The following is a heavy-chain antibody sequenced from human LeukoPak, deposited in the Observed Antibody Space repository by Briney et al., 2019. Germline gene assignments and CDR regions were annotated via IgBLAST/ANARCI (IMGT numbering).Heavy chain of an antibody. V-gene: IGHV3-11*04. CDR1: GFTFSDNY. D-gene: IGHD2-2*01. CDR2: ISSSGSTL. Sequence: GGSLSFSSAASGFTFSDNYMSWLRHAPGLVLEWVSYISSSGSTLYYADSVRVRFTISRDNAKTSLYLQINRLRGEDTAVYHCARVPAGDEFPNWFDPGGQGTLLTVPS. J-gene: IGHJ5*02. CDR3: ARVPAGDEFPNWFDP.